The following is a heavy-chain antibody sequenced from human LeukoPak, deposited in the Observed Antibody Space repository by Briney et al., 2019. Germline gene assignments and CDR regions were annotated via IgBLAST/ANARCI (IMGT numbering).Heavy chain of an antibody. CDR1: GYTFTSYG. CDR3: ARDFGRFATAGNYYYYGMDV. D-gene: IGHD1-1*01. V-gene: IGHV1-18*01. Sequence: ASVKVSCKASGYTFTSYGISWVRQAPGQGLKWMGWISAYNGHTNYAQKLQGRVTMTTDTSTTTAYMELRSLRSDGTAVYYCARDFGRFATAGNYYYYGMDVWGQGTTVTVSS. J-gene: IGHJ6*02. CDR2: ISAYNGHT.